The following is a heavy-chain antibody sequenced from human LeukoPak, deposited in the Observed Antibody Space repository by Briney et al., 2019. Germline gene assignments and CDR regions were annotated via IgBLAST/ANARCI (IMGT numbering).Heavy chain of an antibody. J-gene: IGHJ4*02. D-gene: IGHD5-12*01. V-gene: IGHV4-34*01. CDR1: GGSFSGYY. CDR2: INHSGST. Sequence: SETLSLTCAVYGGSFSGYYWSWIRQPPGKGLEWIGEINHSGSTNYNPSLKSRVTISVDTSKNQFSLKLSSVTAADTAVYYCARGDSGYSGYDYWGQGTLVTVSS. CDR3: ARGDSGYSGYDY.